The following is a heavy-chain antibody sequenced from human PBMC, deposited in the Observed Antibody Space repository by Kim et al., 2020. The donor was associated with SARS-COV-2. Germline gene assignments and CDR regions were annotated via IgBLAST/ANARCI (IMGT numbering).Heavy chain of an antibody. CDR2: SSTVGT. CDR3: ARGGTNQLAQV. Sequence: SETLSLTCTVSGGSISNYYWNWIRQPRGRNWSGWGISSTVGTNYNPSLKSRVTISLDTSKNQFSLKLTSVTAADTAVYFCARGGTNQLAQVWGQGNLVTV. J-gene: IGHJ4*02. D-gene: IGHD2-2*01. V-gene: IGHV4-59*13. CDR1: GGSISNYY.